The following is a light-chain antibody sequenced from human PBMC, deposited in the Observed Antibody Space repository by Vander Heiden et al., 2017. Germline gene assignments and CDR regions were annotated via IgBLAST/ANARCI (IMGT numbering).Light chain of an antibody. V-gene: IGKV1-5*01. Sequence: DIQMTQSPSTVSASVGDRVTITCRASQSISSWLTWYQQKPGKAPKLLIYDASSLESGVPSRFSGSGSGTDFTLTISSLQPDDFATYYCQQYNSYRCTFGHGTKVDIK. CDR1: QSISSW. CDR3: QQYNSYRCT. J-gene: IGKJ3*01. CDR2: DAS.